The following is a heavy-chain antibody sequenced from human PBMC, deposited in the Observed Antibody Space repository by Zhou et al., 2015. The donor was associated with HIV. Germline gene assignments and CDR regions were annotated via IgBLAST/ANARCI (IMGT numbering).Heavy chain of an antibody. Sequence: EVQLAESGGAVIQPGRSLRLSCAASGFTFSDYWMHWVRQTPGKGLLWVSHISNDGSTTKYADSVKGRFTISRDNANNTLYLQMNSLRVDDTAVYYCVRDRTQTFRGWYFDLWGRGTLVTVHS. CDR1: GFTFSDYW. CDR2: ISNDGSTT. CDR3: VRDRTQTFRGWYFDL. V-gene: IGHV3-74*03. D-gene: IGHD3-16*01. J-gene: IGHJ2*01.